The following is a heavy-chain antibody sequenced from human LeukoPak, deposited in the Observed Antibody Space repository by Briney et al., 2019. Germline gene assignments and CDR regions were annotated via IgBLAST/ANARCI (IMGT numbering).Heavy chain of an antibody. D-gene: IGHD1-26*01. CDR2: IGDSGDYT. J-gene: IGHJ4*02. Sequence: GGSLRLSCAASGFTFSTYAMSWVRQAPGRGREGVSTIGDSGDYTYYADSVKGRFTVSRDNSKSTLYLQMNSLRAEDTALYYCAKDVGSGTYYDYWGQGTLVTVSS. CDR3: AKDVGSGTYYDY. V-gene: IGHV3-23*01. CDR1: GFTFSTYA.